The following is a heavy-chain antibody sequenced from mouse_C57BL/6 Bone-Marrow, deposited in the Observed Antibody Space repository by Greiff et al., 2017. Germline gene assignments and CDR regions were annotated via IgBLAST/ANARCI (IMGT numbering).Heavy chain of an antibody. CDR2: ITPSTGGT. D-gene: IGHD1-1*01. V-gene: IGHV1-42*01. CDR3: ARDYGSSSFAY. CDR1: GYSFTGYY. Sequence: VQLKQSGPELVKPGASVKISCKASGYSFTGYYMNWVKQSPEKSLEWIGEITPSTGGTTSNQKFKAKATLTVDKSSRTAYMQRKSLTSEDSAVYYCARDYGSSSFAYWGQGTLVTGSA. J-gene: IGHJ3*01.